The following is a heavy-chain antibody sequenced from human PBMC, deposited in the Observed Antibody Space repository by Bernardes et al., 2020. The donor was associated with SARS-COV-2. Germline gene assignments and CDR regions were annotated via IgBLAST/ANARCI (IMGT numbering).Heavy chain of an antibody. CDR1: GFTFSNAW. D-gene: IGHD1-26*01. J-gene: IGHJ4*02. CDR2: IKSKTDGGTT. V-gene: IGHV3-15*01. CDR3: TTDGGWELPNRDY. Sequence: GGSLRLSCAASGFTFSNAWMSWVRQAPGKGLEWVGRIKSKTDGGTTDYAAPVKGRFTISRDDSKNTLYLQMNSLKTEDTAVYYCTTDGGWELPNRDYWGQGTLVTVSS.